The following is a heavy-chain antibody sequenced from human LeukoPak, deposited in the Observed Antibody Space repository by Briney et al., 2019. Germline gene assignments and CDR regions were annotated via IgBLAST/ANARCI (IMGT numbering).Heavy chain of an antibody. Sequence: ASVKVSCKASGYTFSGYFVHWVRQAPGQGLEWKGRINAGSGDTEFAQKFQGRVTMTRDTFVSTAYMEVSGLTSDDTAMYYCARDLSSTPNWELDYWGQGTLVTVSS. J-gene: IGHJ4*02. CDR3: ARDLSSTPNWELDY. CDR1: GYTFSGYF. D-gene: IGHD1-1*01. CDR2: INAGSGDT. V-gene: IGHV1-2*06.